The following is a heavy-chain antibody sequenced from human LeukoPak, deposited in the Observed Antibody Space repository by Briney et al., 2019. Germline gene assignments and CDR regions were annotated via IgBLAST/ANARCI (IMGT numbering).Heavy chain of an antibody. J-gene: IGHJ4*02. D-gene: IGHD2-15*01. V-gene: IGHV4-4*07. CDR1: GGSISTYY. CDR3: AREGRSSTPGF. CDR2: ISSSGDT. Sequence: SETLSLTCTVSGGSISTYYWTWVRQPAGKGLDWIGRISSSGDTNYNPSLRSRLTMSVDTSKSQFSLRLSSVTAADTAVYYCAREGRSSTPGFWGQGTLVTVSS.